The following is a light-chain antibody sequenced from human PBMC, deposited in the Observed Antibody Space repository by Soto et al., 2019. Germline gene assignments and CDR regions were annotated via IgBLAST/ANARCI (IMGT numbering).Light chain of an antibody. Sequence: EIVRRLCAPTQPVHKGLRATLSGRASQSVIINLAWYQQKPGQAPRLLIYAASTRATGVPVRFSGGGSGTEFTLTIGSLQSEDFAVYSCQQYNNWPGTFGQGTKVDIK. V-gene: IGKV3-15*01. J-gene: IGKJ1*01. CDR2: AAS. CDR3: QQYNNWPGT. CDR1: QSVIIN.